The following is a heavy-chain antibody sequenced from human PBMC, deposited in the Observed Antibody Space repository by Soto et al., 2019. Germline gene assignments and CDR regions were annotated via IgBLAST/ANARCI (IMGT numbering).Heavy chain of an antibody. CDR2: IYPGDSDT. CDR3: ARHDSGYDYEEDAFPIPRIYTYYGTQF. V-gene: IGHV5-51*01. CDR1: GYSFTSYW. D-gene: IGHD5-12*01. J-gene: IGHJ6*02. Sequence: GESLKISCKGSGYSFTSYWIGWVRQMPGKGLEWMGIIYPGDSDTRYSPSFQGQVTISADKSISTAYLQWSSLKASDTAMYYCARHDSGYDYEEDAFPIPRIYTYYGTQFWCQALTVTVFS.